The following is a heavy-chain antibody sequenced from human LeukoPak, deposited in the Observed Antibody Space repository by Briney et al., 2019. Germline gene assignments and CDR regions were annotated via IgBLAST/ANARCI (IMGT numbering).Heavy chain of an antibody. CDR1: GYTFTNYA. CDR2: INGDNGNT. Sequence: ASVKVSCKASGYTFTNYAMHWVRLAPGQRLEWMGWINGDNGNTESSQKFQGRVTIIWDTSATTAYMELSSLRSEDMAVYYCARGGPNRSGWTLDHWGQGTLVTVSS. D-gene: IGHD6-19*01. J-gene: IGHJ4*02. V-gene: IGHV1-3*01. CDR3: ARGGPNRSGWTLDH.